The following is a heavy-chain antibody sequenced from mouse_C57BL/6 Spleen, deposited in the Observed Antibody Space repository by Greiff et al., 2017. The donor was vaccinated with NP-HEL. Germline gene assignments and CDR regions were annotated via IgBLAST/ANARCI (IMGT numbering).Heavy chain of an antibody. V-gene: IGHV7-3*01. J-gene: IGHJ1*03. CDR1: GFTFTDYY. D-gene: IGHD2-2*01. CDR2: IRNKANGYTT. Sequence: EVQVVESGGGLVQPGGSLSLSCAASGFTFTDYYMSWVRQPPGKALEWLGFIRNKANGYTTEYSASVKGRFTISRDNSQSILYLQMNALRAEDSATYYCARPLIYYGYDEGYFDVWGTGTTVTVSS. CDR3: ARPLIYYGYDEGYFDV.